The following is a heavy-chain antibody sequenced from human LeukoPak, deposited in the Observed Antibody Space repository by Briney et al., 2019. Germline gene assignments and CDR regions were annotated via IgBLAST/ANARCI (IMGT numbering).Heavy chain of an antibody. CDR1: GYTFTSYD. Sequence: GASVKVSSKASGYTFTSYDINWVRQATGQGLEWMGWMNPNSGNTGYAQKFQGRVTMTRNTSISTAYMELSSLRSEDTAVYYCAIIAAARYGLDYWGQGTLVTVSS. J-gene: IGHJ4*02. CDR3: AIIAAARYGLDY. CDR2: MNPNSGNT. V-gene: IGHV1-8*01. D-gene: IGHD6-13*01.